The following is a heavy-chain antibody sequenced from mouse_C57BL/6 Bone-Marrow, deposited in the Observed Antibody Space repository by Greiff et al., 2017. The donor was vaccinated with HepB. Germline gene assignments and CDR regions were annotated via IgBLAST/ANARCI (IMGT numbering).Heavy chain of an antibody. CDR2: IYPGNSDT. CDR3: TPIYYDYGYAMDY. D-gene: IGHD2-4*01. V-gene: IGHV1-5*01. J-gene: IGHJ4*01. Sequence: EVQLQQSGTVLARPGASVKMSCKTSGYTFTSYWMHWVKQRPGQGLEWIGAIYPGNSDTSYNQKFKGKAKLTAVTSASTAYMELSSLTNEDSAVYYCTPIYYDYGYAMDYWGQGTSVTVSS. CDR1: GYTFTSYW.